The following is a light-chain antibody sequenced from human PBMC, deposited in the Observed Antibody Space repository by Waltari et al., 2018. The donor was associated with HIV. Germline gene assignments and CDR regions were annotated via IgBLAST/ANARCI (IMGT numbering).Light chain of an antibody. J-gene: IGLJ2*01. Sequence: QAGLTQPPSASKGMRQTATLTCTGNSNNVGNHGAAWLQQHQGHPPKLLSYRDNKRPSGISERFSASRSGNTASLTITGVQPEDEADYFCATWDISLSAVVFGGGTTLTVL. V-gene: IGLV10-54*04. CDR1: SNNVGNHG. CDR2: RDN. CDR3: ATWDISLSAVV.